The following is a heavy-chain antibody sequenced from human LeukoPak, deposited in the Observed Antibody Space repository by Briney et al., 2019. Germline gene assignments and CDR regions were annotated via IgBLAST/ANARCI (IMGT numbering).Heavy chain of an antibody. V-gene: IGHV3-53*01. CDR1: GFTFSSYW. CDR3: ARVHYYDISGYYSRTSYYNYMDV. CDR2: IYSGGST. J-gene: IGHJ6*03. Sequence: GGSLRLSCAASGFTFSSYWMHWVRQAPGKGLEWVSVIYSGGSTYYADSVKGRFTISRDNSKNTLYLQMNSLRAEDTAVYYCARVHYYDISGYYSRTSYYNYMDVWGKGTTVTVSS. D-gene: IGHD3-22*01.